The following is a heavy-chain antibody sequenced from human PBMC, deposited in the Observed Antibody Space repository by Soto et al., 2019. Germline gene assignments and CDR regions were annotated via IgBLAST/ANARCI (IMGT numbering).Heavy chain of an antibody. CDR1: GFTVSSNY. Sequence: GGSLRLSCAASGFTVSSNYMSWVRQAPGKGLEWVSVIYSGGSTYYAGSVKGRFTISRDNSKNTLYLQMNSLRAEDTAVYYCAGPRIAVAGTGGAFDIWGQGTMVTVSS. V-gene: IGHV3-66*01. CDR3: AGPRIAVAGTGGAFDI. D-gene: IGHD6-19*01. J-gene: IGHJ3*02. CDR2: IYSGGST.